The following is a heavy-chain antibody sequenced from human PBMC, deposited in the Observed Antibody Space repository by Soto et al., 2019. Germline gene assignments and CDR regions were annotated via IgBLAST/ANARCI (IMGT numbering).Heavy chain of an antibody. CDR2: INGDGSST. CDR3: VRDRNWQLDDC. D-gene: IGHD1-1*01. J-gene: IGHJ4*02. Sequence: GGSLRLSCAASGFTFNTYWMHWVRQAPGKGLVWVSRINGDGSSTNYADSVKGRFTISRDNAKDTLYLQMNSLRGEDTAVYYCVRDRNWQLDDCWGQGTLVTVSS. CDR1: GFTFNTYW. V-gene: IGHV3-74*01.